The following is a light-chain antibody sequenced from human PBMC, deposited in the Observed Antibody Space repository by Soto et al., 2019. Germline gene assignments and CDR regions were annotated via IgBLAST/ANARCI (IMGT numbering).Light chain of an antibody. J-gene: IGKJ4*01. CDR2: HAS. CDR3: QQYNKWPLT. V-gene: IGKV3-15*01. CDR1: QSVYST. Sequence: EIVMTQSPATLSVSPGERATLSCRASQSVYSTLAWYQQKPGQAPSLLIYHASTRATGIPARFSGSGSGTEFTLTISSLQSEDFAVYYCQQYNKWPLTVGGGSKREIK.